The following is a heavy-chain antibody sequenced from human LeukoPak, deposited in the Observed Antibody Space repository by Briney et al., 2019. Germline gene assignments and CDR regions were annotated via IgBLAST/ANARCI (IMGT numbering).Heavy chain of an antibody. CDR3: ARVRGESPRWFDP. V-gene: IGHV3-74*01. J-gene: IGHJ5*02. CDR1: GFTFSSYW. CDR2: INSDGSRT. D-gene: IGHD3-10*01. Sequence: GGSLRLSCAASGFTFSSYWMHWVRQAPGKGLVWVAHINSDGSRTNYADSVKGRFTVSRDNAKNMLYLQVNSLRAEDTAVYYCARVRGESPRWFDPWGQGTPVTVSS.